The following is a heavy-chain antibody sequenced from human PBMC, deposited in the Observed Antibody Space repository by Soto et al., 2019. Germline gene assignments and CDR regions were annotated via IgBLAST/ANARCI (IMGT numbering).Heavy chain of an antibody. CDR1: GGSISSSSYY. V-gene: IGHV4-39*01. J-gene: IGHJ2*01. CDR2: IYYSGST. D-gene: IGHD3-9*01. Sequence: SETLSLTCTVSGGSISSSSYYWGWIRQPPGKGLEWIGSIYYSGSTYYNPSLKSRVTISVDTSKNQFSLKLSSVTAADTAVYYCATYGILTGYYRSYWYFDLWGRGTLVT. CDR3: ATYGILTGYYRSYWYFDL.